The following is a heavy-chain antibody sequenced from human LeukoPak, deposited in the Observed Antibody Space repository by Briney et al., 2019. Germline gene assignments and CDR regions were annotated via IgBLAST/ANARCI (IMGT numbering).Heavy chain of an antibody. J-gene: IGHJ5*02. V-gene: IGHV3-23*01. D-gene: IGHD3-22*01. CDR2: ISGSGGST. CDR3: AKDRYYYDSSGYYIPHWFDP. Sequence: SGGSLRLSCAASGFTFSNYAMIWVRQAPGKGLEWVSAISGSGGSTYYADSVKGRFTISRDNSKNTLYLQMNSLRAEDTAVYYCAKDRYYYDSSGYYIPHWFDPWGQGTLVTVSS. CDR1: GFTFSNYA.